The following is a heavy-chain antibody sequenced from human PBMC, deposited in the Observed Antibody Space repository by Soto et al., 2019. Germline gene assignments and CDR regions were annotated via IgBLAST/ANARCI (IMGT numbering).Heavy chain of an antibody. CDR2: INSDESIT. CDR3: ARDFGQTIAARVPFDY. Sequence: PGGSLRLSCAASGFTFSRYWMNWVRQAPGEGLVWVSRINSDESITDYADSVKGRFTISRDNAKNMLYLQMNSLRAEDTAVYYCARDFGQTIAARVPFDYWGQGILVTVSS. CDR1: GFTFSRYW. J-gene: IGHJ4*02. D-gene: IGHD6-6*01. V-gene: IGHV3-74*01.